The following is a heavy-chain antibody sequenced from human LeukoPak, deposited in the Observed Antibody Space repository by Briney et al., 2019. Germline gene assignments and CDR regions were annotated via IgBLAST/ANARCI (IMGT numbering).Heavy chain of an antibody. Sequence: GESLKISCKGSGYSFTSYWIGWVRQMPGKGLEWMGIIYPGDSDTRYSPSFQGQVTISADKSIITAYLQWGSLKASDTAMYYCARLNAHDSSGYAIDYWGQGTLVTVSS. V-gene: IGHV5-51*01. D-gene: IGHD3-22*01. J-gene: IGHJ4*02. CDR1: GYSFTSYW. CDR3: ARLNAHDSSGYAIDY. CDR2: IYPGDSDT.